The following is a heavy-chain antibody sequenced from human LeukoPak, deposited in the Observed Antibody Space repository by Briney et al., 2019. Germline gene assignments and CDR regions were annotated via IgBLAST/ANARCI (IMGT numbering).Heavy chain of an antibody. CDR3: ARDDSSGYYYDY. CDR2: INPNSGGT. D-gene: IGHD3-22*01. V-gene: IGHV1-2*02. CDR1: GYTFTGYY. J-gene: IGHJ4*02. Sequence: ASVKVSCKASGYTFTGYYMHWVRQAPGQGLEWTGWINPNSGGTNYAQKFQGRVTMTRDTSISTAYMELSRLRSDDTAVYYCARDDSSGYYYDYWGQGTLVTVSS.